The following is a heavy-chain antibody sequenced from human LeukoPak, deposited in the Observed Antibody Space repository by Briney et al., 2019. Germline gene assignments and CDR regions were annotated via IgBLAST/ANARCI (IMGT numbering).Heavy chain of an antibody. D-gene: IGHD5-18*01. Sequence: PGGSLRLSCAACGFTFSSYGMSWVRQAPGKGLEWVSAISGSGGSTYYADSVKGRFTISRDNSKNTLYLQMNSLRAEDTAVYYCAKDRLGYSYAQPFDYWGQGTLVTVSS. CDR2: ISGSGGST. CDR3: AKDRLGYSYAQPFDY. J-gene: IGHJ4*02. CDR1: GFTFSSYG. V-gene: IGHV3-23*01.